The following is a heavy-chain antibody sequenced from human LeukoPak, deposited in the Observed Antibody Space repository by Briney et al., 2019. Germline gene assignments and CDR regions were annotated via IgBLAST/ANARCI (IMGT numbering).Heavy chain of an antibody. CDR1: GGSISSYY. CDR2: IYYSGST. CDR3: ARQRFSGWFDP. D-gene: IGHD3-3*01. J-gene: IGHJ5*02. Sequence: SETLSLTCTVSGGSISSYYWSWIRQPPRKGLEWIGYIYYSGSTNYNPSLKSRVTISVDTSKNQFSLKLSSVTAADTAVYYCARQRFSGWFDPWGQGTLVTVSS. V-gene: IGHV4-59*01.